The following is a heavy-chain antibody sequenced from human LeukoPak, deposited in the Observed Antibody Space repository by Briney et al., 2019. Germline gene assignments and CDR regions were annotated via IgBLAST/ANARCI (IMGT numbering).Heavy chain of an antibody. J-gene: IGHJ4*02. CDR1: GYTFTSYD. V-gene: IGHV1-8*01. CDR3: ASIGIAAAGIDY. Sequence: GASVKVSCKASGYTFTSYDINWVRQATGQGLEWMGWMNPNSGNTGYAQKFQGRVTMTRNTSISTAYMELSSLRSEDTAVYYCASIGIAAAGIDYWGQGTLVTVSS. CDR2: MNPNSGNT. D-gene: IGHD6-13*01.